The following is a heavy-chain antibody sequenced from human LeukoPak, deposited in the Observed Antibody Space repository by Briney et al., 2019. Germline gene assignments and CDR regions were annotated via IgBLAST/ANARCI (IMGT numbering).Heavy chain of an antibody. CDR2: ISSNGGST. V-gene: IGHV3-64*01. CDR3: ARAHCTNGVCYIGLLDY. CDR1: GFTFSSYS. D-gene: IGHD2-8*01. J-gene: IGHJ4*02. Sequence: GGSLRLSCAASGFTFSSYSMHWVRQAPGKGLEYVSAISSNGGSTYYANSVKGRFTISRVNSKNTLYLQMGSLRAEDMAVYYCARAHCTNGVCYIGLLDYWGQGTLVTVSS.